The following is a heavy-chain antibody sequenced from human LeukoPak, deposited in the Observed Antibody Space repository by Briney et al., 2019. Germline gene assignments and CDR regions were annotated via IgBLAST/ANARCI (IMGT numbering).Heavy chain of an antibody. D-gene: IGHD2-15*01. V-gene: IGHV3-23*01. CDR1: GFAFNFYA. CDR2: ISNGGDYT. J-gene: IGHJ4*02. Sequence: GGSLRLSCAASGFAFNFYAMSWVRQAPGKRLEWVSGISNGGDYTYYADSVKGRFTISRDNSKNTLYLQMNSLRADDTAVYHCAKEKKSGGWPIDYWGQGALVTVSS. CDR3: AKEKKSGGWPIDY.